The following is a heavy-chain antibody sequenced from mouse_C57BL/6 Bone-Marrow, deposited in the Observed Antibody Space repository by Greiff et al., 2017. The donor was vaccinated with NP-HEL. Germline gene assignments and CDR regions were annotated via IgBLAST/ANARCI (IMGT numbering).Heavy chain of an antibody. CDR2: ISSGGDYI. D-gene: IGHD1-1*01. Sequence: EVQLQESGEGLVKPGGSLKLSCAASGFTFSSYAMSWVRQTPEKRLEWVAYISSGGDYIYYADTVKGRFTISRDNARNTLYLQMSSLKSEDTAMYYCTRDRDTTVVHYFDYWGQGTTLTVSS. CDR3: TRDRDTTVVHYFDY. V-gene: IGHV5-9-1*02. J-gene: IGHJ2*01. CDR1: GFTFSSYA.